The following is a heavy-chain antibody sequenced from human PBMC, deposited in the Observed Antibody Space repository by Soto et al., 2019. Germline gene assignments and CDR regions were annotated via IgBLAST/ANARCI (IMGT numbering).Heavy chain of an antibody. D-gene: IGHD5-18*01. CDR3: AKIPGLVDTAMVVWLATQYGMDV. CDR1: GFTFSSYA. J-gene: IGHJ6*02. CDR2: ISGSGGST. V-gene: IGHV3-23*01. Sequence: GGSLRLSCAASGFTFSSYAMSWVRQAPGKGLEWVSAISGSGGSTYYADSVKGRFTISRDNSKNTLYLQMNSLRAEDTAVYYCAKIPGLVDTAMVVWLATQYGMDVWGQGTTVTVSS.